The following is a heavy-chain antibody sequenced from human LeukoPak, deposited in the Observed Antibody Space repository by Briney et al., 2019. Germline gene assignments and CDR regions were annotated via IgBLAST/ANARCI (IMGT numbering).Heavy chain of an antibody. CDR3: ARDQLYYGY. J-gene: IGHJ4*02. V-gene: IGHV4-34*01. Sequence: PETLSLTCAVYGGSFSGYYWSWIRQPPGKGLEWIGEINHSGSTNYNPSLKSRVTISVDTSKNQLSLKMTSVTAADTAVYYCARDQLYYGYWGQGTLVTVSS. D-gene: IGHD2-2*01. CDR1: GGSFSGYY. CDR2: INHSGST.